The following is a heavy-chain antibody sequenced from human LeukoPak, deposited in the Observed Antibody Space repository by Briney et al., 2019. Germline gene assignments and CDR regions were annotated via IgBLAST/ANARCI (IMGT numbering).Heavy chain of an antibody. J-gene: IGHJ4*02. CDR2: INTDGTVT. V-gene: IGHV3-74*01. Sequence: GGSLRLSCAASGFTFSKYWMLWVRQAPGKGLESVSRINTDGTVTTYADSVKGRFTVSRDNADNTMSLQMNSVRDEDTAVYYCATKQWLAPPPDSWGQGTPVTVSS. D-gene: IGHD6-19*01. CDR3: ATKQWLAPPPDS. CDR1: GFTFSKYW.